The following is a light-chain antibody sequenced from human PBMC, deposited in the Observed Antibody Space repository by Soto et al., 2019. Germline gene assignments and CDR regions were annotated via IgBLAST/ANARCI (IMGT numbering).Light chain of an antibody. V-gene: IGKV3-20*01. CDR1: QSVSSSY. Sequence: EIVLTQSPGTLSLSPGERATLSCRASQSVSSSYLAWYQQKPGQAPRLPIYGASSRATGIPDRFSGSGSGTDFTLTISRLEPEDFAVYYCQQYGSSPRETFGQGTKVDIK. CDR2: GAS. J-gene: IGKJ1*01. CDR3: QQYGSSPRET.